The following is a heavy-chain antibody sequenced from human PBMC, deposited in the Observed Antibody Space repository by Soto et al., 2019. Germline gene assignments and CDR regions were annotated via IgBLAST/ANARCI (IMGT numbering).Heavy chain of an antibody. V-gene: IGHV4-59*01. CDR3: ARADKRWLQPTEFDY. CDR1: GGSISSYY. D-gene: IGHD5-18*01. Sequence: PSETLSLTCTVSGGSISSYYWSWIRQPPGKGLEWIGYIYYSGSTNYNPSLKSRVTISVDTSKNQFSLKLSSVTAADTAVYYCARADKRWLQPTEFDYWGQGTLVTVSS. J-gene: IGHJ4*02. CDR2: IYYSGST.